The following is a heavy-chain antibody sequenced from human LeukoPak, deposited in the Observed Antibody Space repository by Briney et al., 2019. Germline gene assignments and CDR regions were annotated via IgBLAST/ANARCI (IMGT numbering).Heavy chain of an antibody. Sequence: PGGSLRLSCAASGFTFSSYSMNWVRQAPGKGLEWVSSISSSSSYIYYADSVKGRFTISRDNSKNTLYLQMNSLRAEDAAVYYWASHSENYYGPLNYWGQGTLVTVSS. CDR1: GFTFSSYS. J-gene: IGHJ4*02. D-gene: IGHD1-26*01. CDR3: ASHSENYYGPLNY. V-gene: IGHV3-21*04. CDR2: ISSSSSYI.